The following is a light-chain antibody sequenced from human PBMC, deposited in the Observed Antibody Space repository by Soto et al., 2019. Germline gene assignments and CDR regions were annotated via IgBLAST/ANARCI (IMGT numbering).Light chain of an antibody. CDR2: DAS. Sequence: DIQMTQSPSSLSASVGDRVTITCQATEDINNYLIWYQQTPGRAPKLLIYDASNLETGVPSRFSGSGSGTDFFLTITNLQPEDTATYYCQQYDNLPRATFGPGTKVEIK. CDR3: QQYDNLPRAT. J-gene: IGKJ3*01. CDR1: EDINNY. V-gene: IGKV1-33*01.